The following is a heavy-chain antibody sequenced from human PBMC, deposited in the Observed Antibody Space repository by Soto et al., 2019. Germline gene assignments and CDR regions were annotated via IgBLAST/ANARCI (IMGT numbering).Heavy chain of an antibody. D-gene: IGHD3-22*01. J-gene: IGHJ4*02. CDR3: ARGPYYYDSSGYYVY. V-gene: IGHV1-2*04. Sequence: GASVKVSCKASGYTFTGYYMHWVRQAPGQGLEWMGWINPNSGGTNYAQKFQGWVTMTRDTSISTAYMELSRLRSDDTAVYYCARGPYYYDSSGYYVYWGQGTLVTVSS. CDR1: GYTFTGYY. CDR2: INPNSGGT.